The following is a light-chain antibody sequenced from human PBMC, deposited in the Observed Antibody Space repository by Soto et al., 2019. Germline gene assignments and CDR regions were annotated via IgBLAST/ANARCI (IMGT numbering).Light chain of an antibody. CDR1: SSNIGAGYD. V-gene: IGLV1-40*01. CDR3: QSYDSSLSGWV. J-gene: IGLJ3*02. Sequence: QSVLTQPPSVSGAPGQRVTIPCTGSSSNIGAGYDVHWYQQLPGTAPKLLIYGNSNRPSGVPDRFSGSKSGTSASLAITGLQAEDEADYYCQSYDSSLSGWVFGGGTKRTVL. CDR2: GNS.